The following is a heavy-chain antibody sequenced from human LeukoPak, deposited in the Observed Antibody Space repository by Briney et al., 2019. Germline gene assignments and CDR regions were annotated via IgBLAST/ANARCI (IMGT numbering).Heavy chain of an antibody. CDR2: ISGSGYNT. CDR1: GFTFSNYA. CDR3: AKTTTDYGDYRTY. D-gene: IGHD4-17*01. Sequence: GGSLRLSCSVFGFTFSNYAMHWVRQAPGKGLEWVSTISGSGYNTYYADSVRGRFTISRDNSNNTLYLQMTRLRVADTAVYYCAKTTTDYGDYRTYWGLGTLVTVSS. J-gene: IGHJ4*02. V-gene: IGHV3-23*01.